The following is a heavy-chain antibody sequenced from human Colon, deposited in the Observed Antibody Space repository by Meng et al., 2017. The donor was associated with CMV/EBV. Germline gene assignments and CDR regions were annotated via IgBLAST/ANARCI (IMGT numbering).Heavy chain of an antibody. Sequence: GESLKISCAASGFTVGTNSMSWVRQAPGKGLEWVSIIYAGGTTYYADSVKGRFTISRDNSKNTLYLQMNSLRVEDTAVYYCARVSSSGWYAIDYWGQGTLVTVSS. D-gene: IGHD6-19*01. V-gene: IGHV3-53*01. CDR1: GFTVGTNS. J-gene: IGHJ4*02. CDR2: IYAGGTT. CDR3: ARVSSSGWYAIDY.